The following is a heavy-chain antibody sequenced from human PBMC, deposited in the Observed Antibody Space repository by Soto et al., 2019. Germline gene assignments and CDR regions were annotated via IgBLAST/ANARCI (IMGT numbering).Heavy chain of an antibody. CDR3: ARARSTFSAFDI. Sequence: SETLSLTCTVSGGSISSGGYYWSWIRQHPGKGLEWIGYIYYSGSTYYNPSLKSRVTISVDRSKNQFSLKLSSVTAADTAVYYCARARSTFSAFDIWGQGTMVTVSS. CDR1: GGSISSGGYY. CDR2: IYYSGST. D-gene: IGHD1-26*01. V-gene: IGHV4-31*03. J-gene: IGHJ3*02.